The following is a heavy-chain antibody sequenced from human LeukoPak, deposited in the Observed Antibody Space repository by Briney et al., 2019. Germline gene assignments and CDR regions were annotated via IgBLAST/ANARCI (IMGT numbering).Heavy chain of an antibody. CDR3: ARATYYYGSGSYYTAYYYHYMDV. CDR2: INPNSGGT. V-gene: IGHV1-2*02. D-gene: IGHD3-10*01. Sequence: GASVKVSCKASGYTFTGYYMHWVRQAPGQGLEWMGWINPNSGGTNYAQKFQGRVTMTRDTSISTAYMELSRLRFDDTAVYYCARATYYYGSGSYYTAYYYHYMDVWGKGTTVTVSS. J-gene: IGHJ6*03. CDR1: GYTFTGYY.